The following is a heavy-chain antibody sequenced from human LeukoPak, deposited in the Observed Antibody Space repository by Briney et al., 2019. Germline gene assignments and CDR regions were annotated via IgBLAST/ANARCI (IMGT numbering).Heavy chain of an antibody. CDR3: ARVLSRHSSGKGPDY. V-gene: IGHV1-2*02. J-gene: IGHJ4*02. CDR2: INPNSGGT. CDR1: GYTFTSYD. D-gene: IGHD3-10*01. Sequence: ASVKVSCKASGYTFTSYDINWVRQATGQGLEWMGWINPNSGGTNYAQKFQGRVTMTRDTSISTAYMELSRRRSDDTAVYYCARVLSRHSSGKGPDYWGQGTLVTVSS.